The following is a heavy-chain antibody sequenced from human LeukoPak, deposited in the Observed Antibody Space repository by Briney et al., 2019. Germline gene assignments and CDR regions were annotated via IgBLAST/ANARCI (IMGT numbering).Heavy chain of an antibody. CDR1: GGSFSGYY. J-gene: IGHJ6*03. CDR2: INHSGST. Sequence: PSETLSLTRAVYGGSFSGYYWSWIRQPPGKGLEWIGEINHSGSTNYNPSLKSRVTISVDTSKNQFSLKLSSVTAADTAVYYCARGLMGYDSSGYYWGYYYYYYMDVWGKGTTVTVSS. D-gene: IGHD3-22*01. V-gene: IGHV4-34*01. CDR3: ARGLMGYDSSGYYWGYYYYYYMDV.